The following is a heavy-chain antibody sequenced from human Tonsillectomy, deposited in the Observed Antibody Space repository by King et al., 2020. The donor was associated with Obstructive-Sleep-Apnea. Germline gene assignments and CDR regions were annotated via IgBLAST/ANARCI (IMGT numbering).Heavy chain of an antibody. CDR2: IYYSGST. J-gene: IGHJ5*02. D-gene: IGHD1-26*01. CDR1: GGSISSYY. Sequence: QLQESGPGLVKPSETLSLTCTVSGGSISSYYWSWIRQPPGKGLEWIGYIYYSGSTNYNPSLKSRVTISVDTSKNQFSLKLSSVTAADTAVYYCARYKDWSGSSGWFDPWGQGTLVTVSS. V-gene: IGHV4-59*01. CDR3: ARYKDWSGSSGWFDP.